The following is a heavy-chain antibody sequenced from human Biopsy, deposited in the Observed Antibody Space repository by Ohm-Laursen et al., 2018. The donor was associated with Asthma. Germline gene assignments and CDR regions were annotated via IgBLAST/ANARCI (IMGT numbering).Heavy chain of an antibody. V-gene: IGHV3-30*03. CDR2: ISYGGSNK. D-gene: IGHD5-24*01. Sequence: SLRLSCTASGFTFSSYGMYWVRQAPGKGLEWVAVISYGGSNKYYADSVKGRFTISRGNSKNTLYLQMNSLRGDDTAVYYCARDMNRDGWYFDYWGQGTLVTVSS. J-gene: IGHJ4*02. CDR1: GFTFSSYG. CDR3: ARDMNRDGWYFDY.